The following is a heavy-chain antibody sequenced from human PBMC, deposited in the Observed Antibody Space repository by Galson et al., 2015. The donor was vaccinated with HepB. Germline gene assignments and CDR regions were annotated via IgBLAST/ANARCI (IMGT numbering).Heavy chain of an antibody. CDR3: ARGNNWNYEGLYYFDY. CDR2: IKQDGSEK. Sequence: SLRLSCAASGFTFSSYWMSWVRQAPGKGLEWVANIKQDGSEKYYVDSVKGRFTISRDNAKNSLYLQMNSLRAEDTAVYYCARGNNWNYEGLYYFDYWGQGTLVTVSS. V-gene: IGHV3-7*03. J-gene: IGHJ4*02. CDR1: GFTFSSYW. D-gene: IGHD1-7*01.